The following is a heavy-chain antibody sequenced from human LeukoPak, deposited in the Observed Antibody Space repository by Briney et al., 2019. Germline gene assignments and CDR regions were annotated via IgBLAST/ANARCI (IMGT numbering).Heavy chain of an antibody. CDR1: GYSFTSYC. CDR2: IYPGDSDT. CDR3: ARPTLALIAAPFSV. J-gene: IGHJ4*02. V-gene: IGHV5-51*01. Sequence: TGESLKISCKGSGYSFTSYCIGWVRQMPGKGLEWMGIIYPGDSDTRYSPSFQGQVTISADKSITTAYLQWSSLKASDTAMYYCARPTLALIAAPFSVWGQGTLVTVSS. D-gene: IGHD6-6*01.